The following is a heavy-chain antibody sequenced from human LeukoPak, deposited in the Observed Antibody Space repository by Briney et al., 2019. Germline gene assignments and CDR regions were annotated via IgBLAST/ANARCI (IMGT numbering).Heavy chain of an antibody. D-gene: IGHD6-19*01. V-gene: IGHV3-23*01. J-gene: IGHJ4*02. CDR1: GFIFSSYE. Sequence: GGSLRLSCAASGFIFSSYELTWVRQVPGKGLEWVSAISGSGISKYYADSVKGRFTISRDNSKNTLYLQMNSLRAEDTAVYYCAKDEQWLPDYWGQGTLVTVSS. CDR2: ISGSGISK. CDR3: AKDEQWLPDY.